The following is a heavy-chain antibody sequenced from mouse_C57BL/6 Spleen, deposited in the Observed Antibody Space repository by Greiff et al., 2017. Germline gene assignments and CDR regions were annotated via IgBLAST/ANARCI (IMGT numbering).Heavy chain of an antibody. CDR1: GYTFTTYP. Sequence: VQRVESGAELVKPGASVKMSCKASGYTFTTYPIEWMKQNHGKSLEWIGNFHPYNDDTKYNEKFKGKATLTVEKSSSTVYLELSRLTSDDSAVYYCARGDYDYDDGYYFDYWGQGTTLTVSS. D-gene: IGHD2-4*01. CDR3: ARGDYDYDDGYYFDY. J-gene: IGHJ2*01. CDR2: FHPYNDDT. V-gene: IGHV1-47*01.